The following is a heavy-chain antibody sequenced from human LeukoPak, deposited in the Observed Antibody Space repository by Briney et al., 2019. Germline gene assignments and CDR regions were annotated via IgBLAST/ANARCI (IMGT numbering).Heavy chain of an antibody. D-gene: IGHD3-10*01. CDR1: GFTFSSYS. Sequence: GGSLRLSCAASGFTFSSYSMNWVRQAPGKGLEWVSVIYSGGSTYYADSVKGRFTISRDNSKNTLYLQMNSLRAEDTAVYYCARNYYGSGSYFLDPWGQGTLVTVSS. V-gene: IGHV3-53*01. CDR2: IYSGGST. CDR3: ARNYYGSGSYFLDP. J-gene: IGHJ5*02.